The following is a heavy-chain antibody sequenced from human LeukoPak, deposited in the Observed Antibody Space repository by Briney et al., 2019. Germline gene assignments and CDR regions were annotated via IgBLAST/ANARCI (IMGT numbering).Heavy chain of an antibody. Sequence: GGPLRLSCAASGFTFRHYYMSWIRQAPGKGLEWVSYISSRSSYTNYADSVKGRFTISRDNAKNSLYLQMNSLRAEDTAVYYCARDRAQYYYGSGSYRPYYYYGMDVWGQGTTVTVSS. CDR2: ISSRSSYT. CDR3: ARDRAQYYYGSGSYRPYYYYGMDV. D-gene: IGHD3-10*01. CDR1: GFTFRHYY. V-gene: IGHV3-11*05. J-gene: IGHJ6*02.